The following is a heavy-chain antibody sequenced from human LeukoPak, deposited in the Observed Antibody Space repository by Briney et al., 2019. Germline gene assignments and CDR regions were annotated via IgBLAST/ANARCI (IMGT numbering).Heavy chain of an antibody. CDR3: ASTYYYDSSGYDDAFDI. J-gene: IGHJ3*02. CDR2: ISSSSSYI. V-gene: IGHV3-21*01. Sequence: GGSLRLSCAASGFTFSSYSMNWVRQAPGKGLEWVSSISSSSSYIYYADSVKGRFTISRDNAKNSLYLQMNSLRAEDTAVYYCASTYYYDSSGYDDAFDIRGQGTMVTVSS. CDR1: GFTFSSYS. D-gene: IGHD3-22*01.